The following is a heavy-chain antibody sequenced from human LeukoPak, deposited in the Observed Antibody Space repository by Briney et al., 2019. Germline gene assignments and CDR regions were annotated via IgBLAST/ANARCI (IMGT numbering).Heavy chain of an antibody. CDR2: IKSDGSTT. D-gene: IGHD1-26*01. CDR3: ARGGSPPEALGDAFDI. Sequence: GGSLRLSCAASGFTFSSYWMHWVRQAPGKGLVWVSRIKSDGSTTGYADSVKGRFTISRDNDKNTLYLQMNSLRAEDTAVYYCARGGSPPEALGDAFDIWGQGTMVTVSS. CDR1: GFTFSSYW. J-gene: IGHJ3*02. V-gene: IGHV3-74*01.